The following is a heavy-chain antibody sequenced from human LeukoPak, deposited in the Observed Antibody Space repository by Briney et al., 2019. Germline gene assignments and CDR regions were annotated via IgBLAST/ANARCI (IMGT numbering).Heavy chain of an antibody. Sequence: GASVKVSCKASGYTFTSFGISWVRQAPGQGLEWMGWISANNPNTDYAPKFQGRVTMTTDTSTSTAYMELRSLRSDDTAVYYCAREDRYQYYYIDVWGKGTTVTVSS. CDR2: ISANNPNT. V-gene: IGHV1-18*01. D-gene: IGHD3-9*01. CDR3: AREDRYQYYYIDV. CDR1: GYTFTSFG. J-gene: IGHJ6*03.